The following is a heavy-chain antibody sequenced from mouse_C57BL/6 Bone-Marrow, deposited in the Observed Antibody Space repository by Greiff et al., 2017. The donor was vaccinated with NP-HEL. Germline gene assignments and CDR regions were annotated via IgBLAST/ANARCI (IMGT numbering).Heavy chain of an antibody. Sequence: EVQLQQSVAELVRPGASVKLSCTASGFNIKNTYMHWVKQRPEQGLEWIGRIDPANGNTKYAPKFQGKATITADTSSNTAYLQLSSLTSEDTAIYYCASSASYYYGSSYYWYFDVWGTGTTVTVSS. J-gene: IGHJ1*03. V-gene: IGHV14-3*01. CDR1: GFNIKNTY. CDR2: IDPANGNT. CDR3: ASSASYYYGSSYYWYFDV. D-gene: IGHD1-1*01.